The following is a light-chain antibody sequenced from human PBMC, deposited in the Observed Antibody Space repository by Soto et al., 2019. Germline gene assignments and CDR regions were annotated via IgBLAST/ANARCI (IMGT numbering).Light chain of an antibody. Sequence: EIVLTQSPATLSLSPGERATLSCRASQSVSSYLAWYQQKPGQAPRLLIYDASNRATGIPARFSGSGSGTDFTLTISSREPEDCAVYYCQQRSNWPPKYTFGQGTKLEIK. CDR2: DAS. J-gene: IGKJ2*01. CDR1: QSVSSY. CDR3: QQRSNWPPKYT. V-gene: IGKV3-11*01.